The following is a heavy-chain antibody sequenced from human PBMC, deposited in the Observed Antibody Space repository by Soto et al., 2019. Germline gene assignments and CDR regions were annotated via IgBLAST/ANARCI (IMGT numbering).Heavy chain of an antibody. V-gene: IGHV4-59*08. CDR2: IYYSGTT. CDR3: ARLGAVITIGRNNYYPLDA. Sequence: SETLCLTWSVVWGSGNDFGGSRILQTPGKGLEYIGYIYYSGTTDYNPSLKSRVTIFMDTSKNQFSLNLRSVTAADSAVYYCARLGAVITIGRNNYYPLDAWGQGTTVTV. CDR1: WGSGNDFG. J-gene: IGHJ6*02. D-gene: IGHD3-3*01.